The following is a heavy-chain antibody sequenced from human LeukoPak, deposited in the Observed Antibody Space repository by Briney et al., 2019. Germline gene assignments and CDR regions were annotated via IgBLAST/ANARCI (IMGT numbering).Heavy chain of an antibody. CDR2: FDPSDGST. Sequence: ASVKVSCKASGYTLTSYDMHWVGQAPGQGREWMGIFDPSDGSTIYAQKFQGRVTMTGDTSTSTVHMELSSLRSEDTAVYYCTRDDSGTRRGWFEYWGQGTLVTVSS. V-gene: IGHV1-46*01. CDR1: GYTLTSYD. CDR3: TRDDSGTRRGWFEY. J-gene: IGHJ5*01. D-gene: IGHD4-17*01.